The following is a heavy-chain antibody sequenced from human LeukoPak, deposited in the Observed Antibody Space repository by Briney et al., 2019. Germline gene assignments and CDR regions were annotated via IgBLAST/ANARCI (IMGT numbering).Heavy chain of an antibody. CDR3: ARDNFSRVWVTTLTSEDAFDI. D-gene: IGHD4-17*01. CDR2: ISSSSSYI. J-gene: IGHJ3*02. CDR1: GFTFSSYS. Sequence: GGSLRLSCAASGFTFSSYSMNWVRQAPGKGLEWVSSISSSSSYIYYADSVKGRFTISRDNAKNSLYLQMNSLRAEDTAVYYCARDNFSRVWVTTLTSEDAFDIWGQGTMVTVSS. V-gene: IGHV3-21*01.